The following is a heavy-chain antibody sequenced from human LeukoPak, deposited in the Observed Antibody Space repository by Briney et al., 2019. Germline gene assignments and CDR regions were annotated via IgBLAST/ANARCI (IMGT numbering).Heavy chain of an antibody. Sequence: GGSLRLSCAACGFTFSDYYMSWIRQAPGKGLKWVSYISSSGSTIHYADSVKGRFTISRDNAKNSLYLQMNSLRAEDTAVYYCARYEYGDSYFDYWGQGTLATVSS. CDR1: GFTFSDYY. J-gene: IGHJ4*02. CDR3: ARYEYGDSYFDY. CDR2: ISSSGSTI. V-gene: IGHV3-11*01. D-gene: IGHD4-17*01.